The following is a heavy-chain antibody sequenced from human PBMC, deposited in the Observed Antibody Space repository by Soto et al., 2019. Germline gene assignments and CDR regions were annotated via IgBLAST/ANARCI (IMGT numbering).Heavy chain of an antibody. CDR2: ISYDGSNK. J-gene: IGHJ4*02. CDR3: ARDAHYYDSSGYGLVDY. Sequence: QVQLVESGGGVVQPGRSLRLSCAASGFTFSSYAMHWVRQAPGKGLEWVAVISYDGSNKYYADSVKGRFTISRDNSKNTLYLQMNSLRAEDTAVYYCARDAHYYDSSGYGLVDYWGQGTLVTVSS. D-gene: IGHD3-22*01. CDR1: GFTFSSYA. V-gene: IGHV3-30-3*01.